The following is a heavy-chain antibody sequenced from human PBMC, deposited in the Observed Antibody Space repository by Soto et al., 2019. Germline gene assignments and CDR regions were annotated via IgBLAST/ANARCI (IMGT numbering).Heavy chain of an antibody. Sequence: PGGSLRLSCAASGFTFSSYSMNWVRQAPGKGLEWVSSISSSSSYIYYADSVKGRFTISRDNAKNPLYLQMNSLRAEDTAVYYCARDRDVTVVTHGIWFDPWGQGTLVTVSS. D-gene: IGHD2-15*01. CDR3: ARDRDVTVVTHGIWFDP. V-gene: IGHV3-21*01. J-gene: IGHJ5*02. CDR1: GFTFSSYS. CDR2: ISSSSSYI.